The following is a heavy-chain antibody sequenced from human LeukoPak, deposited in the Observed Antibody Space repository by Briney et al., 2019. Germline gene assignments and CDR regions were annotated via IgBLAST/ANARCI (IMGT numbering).Heavy chain of an antibody. Sequence: SETLSLTCAVYGGSFSGYYWSWIRQPPGKGLEWIGEINHSGSTNYNPSLKSRVTISVDTSKNQFSLKLGSVTADYCARKYSYGYWAYWGQGTLVTVSS. V-gene: IGHV4-34*06. J-gene: IGHJ4*02. CDR1: GGSFSGYY. CDR2: INHSGST. D-gene: IGHD5-18*01. CDR3: YGYWAY.